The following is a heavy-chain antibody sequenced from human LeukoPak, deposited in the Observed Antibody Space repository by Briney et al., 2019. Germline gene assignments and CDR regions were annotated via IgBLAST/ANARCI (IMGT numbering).Heavy chain of an antibody. CDR2: IKSGGST. CDR3: ARDSSTWAFDY. V-gene: IGHV3-53*01. J-gene: IGHJ4*02. CDR1: GFTVSTNE. D-gene: IGHD1-1*01. Sequence: GESLTLSCAASGFTVSTNEMSWVRQAPGKGLEWVSLIKSGGSTYYADSVKGRFTISRDNYKNTLYLQMNSLRAEDTAVYYCARDSSTWAFDYWGQGTLVTVSS.